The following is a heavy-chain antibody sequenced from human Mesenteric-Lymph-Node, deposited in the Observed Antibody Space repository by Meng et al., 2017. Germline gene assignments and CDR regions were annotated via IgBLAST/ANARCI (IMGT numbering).Heavy chain of an antibody. CDR3: ARGDSTDYSRSPFFDY. D-gene: IGHD3-9*01. V-gene: IGHV4-61*08. J-gene: IGHJ4*02. Sequence: SETLSLTCSVSGGSVSSAGYHWSGIRQPPGKGLEWTGSTFNTGNTNYNPSLTSRVTISVDTSTNQFSLKLNSVTAADTAVYYCARGDSTDYSRSPFFDYWGQGIRVTVSS. CDR1: GGSVSSAGYH. CDR2: TFNTGNT.